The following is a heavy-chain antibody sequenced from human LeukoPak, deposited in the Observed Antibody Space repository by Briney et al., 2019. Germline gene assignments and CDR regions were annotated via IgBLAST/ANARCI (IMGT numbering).Heavy chain of an antibody. D-gene: IGHD6-6*01. J-gene: IGHJ4*02. V-gene: IGHV1-8*01. CDR3: ARNIAASGDDDY. CDR1: GYTFTSYD. Sequence: ASVKVSCKASGYTFTSYDINWVRQATGQGLEWMGWMNPNSGNTGYAQKFQGRATMTRNTSISTAYMELSSLRSEDTAVYYCARNIAASGDDDYWGQGTLVTVSS. CDR2: MNPNSGNT.